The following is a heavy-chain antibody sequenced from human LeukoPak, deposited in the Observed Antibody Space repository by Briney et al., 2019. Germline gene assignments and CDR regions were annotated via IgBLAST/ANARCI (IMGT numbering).Heavy chain of an antibody. CDR1: GFTFRNAW. CDR3: TRAIGGGRDPDFDY. V-gene: IGHV3-15*01. Sequence: GGSLRLSCAASGFTFRNAWMSWVRQAPGKGLEWVGRIKSKTKDGTTDYAAPVKGRFTISRDDSENTLYLQMNSLKVEDTAVYYCTRAIGGGRDPDFDYWGQGTLVTVSS. D-gene: IGHD2-15*01. J-gene: IGHJ4*02. CDR2: IKSKTKDGTT.